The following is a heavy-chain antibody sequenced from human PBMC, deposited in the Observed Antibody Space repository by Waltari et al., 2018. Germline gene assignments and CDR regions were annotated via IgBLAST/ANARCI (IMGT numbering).Heavy chain of an antibody. CDR1: GGSFSGYY. J-gene: IGHJ4*02. D-gene: IGHD6-19*01. CDR2: IYHSGST. V-gene: IGHV4-34*01. CDR3: ASSIAVAGRLTY. Sequence: QVQLQQWGAGLLKPSETLSLTCAVYGGSFSGYYWSWIRQPPGKGLEWIGEIYHSGSTNYNPSLKSRVTISVDTSKNQFSLKLSSVTAADTAVYYCASSIAVAGRLTYWGQGTLVTVSS.